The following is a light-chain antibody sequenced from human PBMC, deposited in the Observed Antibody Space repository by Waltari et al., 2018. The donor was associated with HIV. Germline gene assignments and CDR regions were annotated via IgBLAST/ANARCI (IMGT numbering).Light chain of an antibody. V-gene: IGKV1-NL1*01. J-gene: IGKJ4*01. Sequence: IQMTQSPSSLSASVGDRVTIICRASQDISDSFSWYQQRPGKVPRLLLHGGSILHKGVASKITGSGSGTEYALTISSLQPEDFATYYCHQYFTDPFTFGGGTKVEI. CDR2: GGS. CDR1: QDISDS. CDR3: HQYFTDPFT.